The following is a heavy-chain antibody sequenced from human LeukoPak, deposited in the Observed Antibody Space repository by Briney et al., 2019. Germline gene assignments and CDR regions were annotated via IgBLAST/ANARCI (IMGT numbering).Heavy chain of an antibody. CDR3: AGSIAARPTYYYMDV. D-gene: IGHD6-6*01. CDR2: IKQDGSEK. Sequence: GGSLRLSCAASGFTFSSYWMSWVRQAPGKGLEWVANIKQDGSEKYYVDSVKGRFTISRDNAKNSLYLQMNSLRAEDTAVYYCAGSIAARPTYYYMDVWGKGTTVTVSS. V-gene: IGHV3-7*01. J-gene: IGHJ6*03. CDR1: GFTFSSYW.